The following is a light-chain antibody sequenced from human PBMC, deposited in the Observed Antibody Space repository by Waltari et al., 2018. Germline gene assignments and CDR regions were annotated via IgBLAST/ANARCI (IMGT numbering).Light chain of an antibody. CDR1: QSLLHSDGKTY. CDR3: MQGIHLPWT. J-gene: IGKJ1*01. V-gene: IGKV2-29*03. Sequence: DSVMSQTPLSLSVTPGQPASISCKSRQSLLHSDGKTYLYWYLQKPGQSPQLLIYEASSRFSGVPDSFSCSGSGTDFTLKISRVEAEDVGVYYCMQGIHLPWTFGQGTKVEIK. CDR2: EAS.